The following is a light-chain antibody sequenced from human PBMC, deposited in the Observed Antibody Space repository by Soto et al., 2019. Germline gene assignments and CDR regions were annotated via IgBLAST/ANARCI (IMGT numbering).Light chain of an antibody. CDR2: DAS. CDR1: QDILNY. Sequence: DIRVTQSPSSLSASVGDRVTITCHASQDILNYLNWYQQKPGKAPKLLIYDASTLNTGVPSRFNSTGYGKDFSFTISSLQPEDVATYYCQHYNGLPLTFGQGTRLELK. CDR3: QHYNGLPLT. V-gene: IGKV1-33*01. J-gene: IGKJ5*01.